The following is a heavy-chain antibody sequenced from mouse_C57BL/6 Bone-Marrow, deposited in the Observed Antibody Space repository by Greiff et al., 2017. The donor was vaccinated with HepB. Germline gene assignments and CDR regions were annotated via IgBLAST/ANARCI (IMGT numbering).Heavy chain of an antibody. CDR1: GYTFTDYY. Sequence: EVQLQQSGPELVKPGASVKISCKASGYTFTDYYMNWVKQSHGKSLEWIGDINPNNGGTSYNQKFKGKATLTVDKSSSTAYMEPRSLTSEDSAVYYCARRGRPYYYGSRWFDYWGQGTTLTVSS. J-gene: IGHJ2*01. D-gene: IGHD1-1*01. CDR3: ARRGRPYYYGSRWFDY. CDR2: INPNNGGT. V-gene: IGHV1-26*01.